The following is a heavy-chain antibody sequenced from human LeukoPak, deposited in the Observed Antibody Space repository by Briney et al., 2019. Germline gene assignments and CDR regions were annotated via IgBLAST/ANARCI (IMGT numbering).Heavy chain of an antibody. D-gene: IGHD3-10*01. V-gene: IGHV4-59*12. CDR1: GGSISSYY. CDR3: ARGRYYYGSGSSLDV. CDR2: IYYSGST. Sequence: PSETLSLTCTVSGGSISSYYWSWIRQPPGKGLEWIGYIYYSGSTNYNPSLKSRVTISVDTSKNQFSLKLSSVTAADTAVYYCARGRYYYGSGSSLDVWGKGTTVTVSS. J-gene: IGHJ6*04.